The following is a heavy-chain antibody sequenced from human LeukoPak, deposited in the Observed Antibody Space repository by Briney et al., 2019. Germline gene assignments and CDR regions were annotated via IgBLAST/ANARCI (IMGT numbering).Heavy chain of an antibody. CDR3: ARGGNWRLDY. CDR2: IYYSGIT. D-gene: IGHD1-1*01. J-gene: IGHJ4*02. V-gene: IGHV4-4*02. CDR1: GDSVSNVNW. Sequence: PSETLSLTCAVSGDSVSNVNWWTWVRQPPGKGLEWVGEIYYSGITNSNPSLKSRVTMSLGYSENQFSLNLNSVTVADTAVYYCARGGNWRLDYWGQGTLVTVSS.